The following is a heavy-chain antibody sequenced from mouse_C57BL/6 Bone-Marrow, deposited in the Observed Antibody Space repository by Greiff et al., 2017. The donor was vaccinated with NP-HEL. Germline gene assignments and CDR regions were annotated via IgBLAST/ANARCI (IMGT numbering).Heavy chain of an antibody. CDR2: ISSGGSYT. V-gene: IGHV5-6*01. D-gene: IGHD2-3*01. Sequence: DVQLVESGGDLVKPGGSLKLSCAASGFTFSSYGMSWVRQTPDKRLEWVATISSGGSYTYYPDSVKGRFTISRDNAKNTLYLQMSSLKSEDTAMYYCARRRDGYYVGYWGQGTLVTVSA. CDR3: ARRRDGYYVGY. CDR1: GFTFSSYG. J-gene: IGHJ3*01.